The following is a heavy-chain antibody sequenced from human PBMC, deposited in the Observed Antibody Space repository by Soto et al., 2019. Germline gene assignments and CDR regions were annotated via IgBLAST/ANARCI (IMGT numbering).Heavy chain of an antibody. Sequence: QVQLVESGGGVVQPGRSLRLSCAASGFTFSSYGMHWVRQAPGKGLEWVAVISYDGSNKYYADSVKGRFTISRDNSKNTLYLQMSSLRAEDRAVYYCAKDWAYSSGWSVGYYYGMDVWGQGTTVTVSS. CDR3: AKDWAYSSGWSVGYYYGMDV. V-gene: IGHV3-30*18. CDR2: ISYDGSNK. CDR1: GFTFSSYG. J-gene: IGHJ6*02. D-gene: IGHD6-19*01.